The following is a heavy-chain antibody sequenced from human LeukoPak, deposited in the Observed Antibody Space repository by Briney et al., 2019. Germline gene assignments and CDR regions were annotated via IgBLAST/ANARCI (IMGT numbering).Heavy chain of an antibody. D-gene: IGHD3-16*01. V-gene: IGHV3-21*01. CDR3: ARDPSPDYVWGSYTRYGLDY. J-gene: IGHJ4*02. Sequence: GGSLRLSCAASGFTFSSYSMNWVRQAPGKGLEWVSSISSSSSYIYYADSVKGRFTISRDNAKNSLYLQMNSLRAEDTAVYYCARDPSPDYVWGSYTRYGLDYWGQGTLVTVSS. CDR2: ISSSSSYI. CDR1: GFTFSSYS.